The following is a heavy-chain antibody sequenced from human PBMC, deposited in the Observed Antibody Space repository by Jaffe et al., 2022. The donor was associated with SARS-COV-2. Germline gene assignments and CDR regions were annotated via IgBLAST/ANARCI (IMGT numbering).Heavy chain of an antibody. V-gene: IGHV3-33*01. Sequence: QVQLVESGGGVVQPGRSLRLSCAASGFTFSSYGMHWVRQAPGKGLEWVAVIWYDGSNKYYADSVKGRFTISRDNSKNTLYLQMNSLRAEDTAVYYCARDPYSGSPYFDYWGQGTLVTVSS. CDR3: ARDPYSGSPYFDY. CDR1: GFTFSSYG. CDR2: IWYDGSNK. D-gene: IGHD1-26*01. J-gene: IGHJ4*02.